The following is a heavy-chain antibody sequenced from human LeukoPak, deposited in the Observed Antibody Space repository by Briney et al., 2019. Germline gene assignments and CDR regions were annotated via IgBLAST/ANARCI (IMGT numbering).Heavy chain of an antibody. Sequence: PGGSLRLSCAASGFTFSRHSINWVRQAPGKGLEWVSSISSSSSCIYYADSVKGRFTISRDNSKNTLSLQMNSLRADDTAIYYCTRSGYRHPYHFESWGQGTLVIVSS. CDR2: ISSSSSCI. V-gene: IGHV3-21*04. J-gene: IGHJ4*02. CDR3: TRSGYRHPYHFES. D-gene: IGHD3-22*01. CDR1: GFTFSRHS.